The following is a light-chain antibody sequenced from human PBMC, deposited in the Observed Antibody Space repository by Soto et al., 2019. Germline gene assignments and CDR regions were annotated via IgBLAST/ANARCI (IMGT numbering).Light chain of an antibody. Sequence: EIVLSQSPATLSLSPGERATLSCRASQSVSSYLAWYQQKPGQAPRLLIYDASNRATGIPARFSGSGSGTEFTLTISSLQPDDFATYYCQQYNSYWTFGQGTKGDIK. CDR2: DAS. J-gene: IGKJ1*01. CDR3: QQYNSYWT. V-gene: IGKV3-11*01. CDR1: QSVSSY.